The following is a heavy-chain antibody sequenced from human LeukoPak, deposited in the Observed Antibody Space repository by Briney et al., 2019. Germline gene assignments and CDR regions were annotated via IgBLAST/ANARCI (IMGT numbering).Heavy chain of an antibody. CDR1: GFTFTSCT. CDR2: IRGSGDNT. J-gene: IGHJ4*02. D-gene: IGHD1-1*01. V-gene: IGHV3-23*01. Sequence: GGSLRLSCAASGFTFTSCTMSWVRRAPGKGLEWVSDIRGSGDNTYYADSVKGRFTISRDNSKNTLYLQMSSLRAEDTAVYFCAKGGSYRVQPYFDYWGQGALVTVSS. CDR3: AKGGSYRVQPYFDY.